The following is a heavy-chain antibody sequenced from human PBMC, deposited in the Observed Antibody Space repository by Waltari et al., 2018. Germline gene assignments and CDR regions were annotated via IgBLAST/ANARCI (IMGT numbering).Heavy chain of an antibody. CDR3: AREGSSSGVDY. D-gene: IGHD6-25*01. V-gene: IGHV3-33*01. Sequence: QVQLVESGGGVVQPGRSLRLSCAASGFTFSSYGMPWVRQAPGKGLEWVAVIWYDGSNKYYADSVKGRFTISRDNSKNTLYLQMNSLRAEDTAVYYCAREGSSSGVDYWGQGTLVTVSS. CDR2: IWYDGSNK. CDR1: GFTFSSYG. J-gene: IGHJ4*02.